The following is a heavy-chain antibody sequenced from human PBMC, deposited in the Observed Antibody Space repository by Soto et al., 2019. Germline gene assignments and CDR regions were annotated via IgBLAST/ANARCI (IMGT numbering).Heavy chain of an antibody. Sequence: EVQLVESGGGLVQPGGSLRLSCAASGFTFSSYSMNWVRQAPGKGLAWVSSISSSSSYIYYADSVKGRFTISRDNAKNSLYQQMNSQRAEDTAVYYCAREGAHDYGDYVWNYSVYWGQGTLVTVSS. V-gene: IGHV3-21*01. CDR3: AREGAHDYGDYVWNYSVY. CDR1: GFTFSSYS. D-gene: IGHD4-17*01. J-gene: IGHJ4*02. CDR2: ISSSSSYI.